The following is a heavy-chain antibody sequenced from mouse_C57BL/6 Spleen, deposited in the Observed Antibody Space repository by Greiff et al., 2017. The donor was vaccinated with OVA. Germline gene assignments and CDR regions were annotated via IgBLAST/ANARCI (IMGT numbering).Heavy chain of an antibody. D-gene: IGHD1-1*01. CDR2: IDPANGNT. Sequence: VQLQQSVAELVRPGASVKLSCTASGFNIKNTYMHWVKQRPEQGLEWIGRIDPANGNTKYAPKFQGKATITADTSSNTAYLQLSSLTSEDTAIYYCALIYYYGSSLYYYAMDYWGQGTSVTVSS. J-gene: IGHJ4*01. V-gene: IGHV14-3*01. CDR1: GFNIKNTY. CDR3: ALIYYYGSSLYYYAMDY.